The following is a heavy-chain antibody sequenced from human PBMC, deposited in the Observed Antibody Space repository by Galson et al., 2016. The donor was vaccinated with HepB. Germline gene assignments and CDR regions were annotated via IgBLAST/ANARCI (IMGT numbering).Heavy chain of an antibody. J-gene: IGHJ6*02. CDR1: GFTFRYFS. CDR3: ARALEYGSRNYYDYYAMDV. CDR2: ISDDGSSK. V-gene: IGHV3-30*04. Sequence: SLRLSCAASGFTFRYFSIHWVRQAPGKGLEWVTIISDDGSSKYYEDSVKGRFTISRDNSKNTVNLQMNNLRTEDTTVYYCARALEYGSRNYYDYYAMDVWGPGTTVIVSS. D-gene: IGHD4-17*01.